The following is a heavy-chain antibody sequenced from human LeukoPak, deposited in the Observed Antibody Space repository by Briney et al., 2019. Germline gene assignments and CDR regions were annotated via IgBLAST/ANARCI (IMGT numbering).Heavy chain of an antibody. Sequence: GESFKISCKGSGYSFTSYWIGWVRQMPGKGLEWMGIIYPGDSDTRYSPSFQGQVTISADKSISTAYLQWSSLKASDTAMYYCARVLSGDCSSTSCYYYYGMDVWGQGTTVTVSS. D-gene: IGHD2-2*03. V-gene: IGHV5-51*01. CDR1: GYSFTSYW. J-gene: IGHJ6*02. CDR3: ARVLSGDCSSTSCYYYYGMDV. CDR2: IYPGDSDT.